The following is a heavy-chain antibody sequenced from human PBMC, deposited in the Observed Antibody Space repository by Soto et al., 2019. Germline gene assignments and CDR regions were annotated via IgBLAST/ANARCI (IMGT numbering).Heavy chain of an antibody. CDR1: GGTFSSYA. V-gene: IGHV1-69*01. Sequence: QVQLVQSGAEVKKPGSSVKVSCKASGGTFSSYAISWVRQAPGQGLEWMGGIIPIFGTANYAQKFQGRVTITADESTSTAYMELSSLRSEDTAVYYCARGAQGGWGLLFDYWGQGTLVTVSS. D-gene: IGHD3-16*01. CDR3: ARGAQGGWGLLFDY. CDR2: IIPIFGTA. J-gene: IGHJ4*02.